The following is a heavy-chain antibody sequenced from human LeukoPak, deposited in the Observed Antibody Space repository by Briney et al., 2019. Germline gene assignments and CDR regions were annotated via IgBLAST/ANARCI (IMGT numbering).Heavy chain of an antibody. CDR2: IYYSGST. CDR1: GGSISSGGYY. V-gene: IGHV4-31*03. Sequence: PSETLSLTYTVSGGSISSGGYYWSWIRQHPGKGLEWIGYIYYSGSTYYNPSLKSRVTIPVDTSKNQFSLKLSSVTAADTAVYYCASSYPSSSWSRVSYYFDYWGQGTLVTVSS. CDR3: ASSYPSSSWSRVSYYFDY. D-gene: IGHD6-13*01. J-gene: IGHJ4*02.